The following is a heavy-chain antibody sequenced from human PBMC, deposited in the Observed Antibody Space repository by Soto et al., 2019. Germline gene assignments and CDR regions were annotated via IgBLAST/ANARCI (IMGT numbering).Heavy chain of an antibody. CDR1: GFTFSSYG. V-gene: IGHV3-30*18. J-gene: IGHJ6*02. D-gene: IGHD3-22*01. CDR3: AKDNYYDSSGYSFYYYYGMDV. Sequence: QVQLVESGGGVVQPGRSLRLSCAASGFTFSSYGMHWVRQAPGKGLEWVAVISYDGSNKYYADSVKGRFTISRDNSKNTLYLQMNSLRAEDTAVYYCAKDNYYDSSGYSFYYYYGMDVWGQGTTVTVSS. CDR2: ISYDGSNK.